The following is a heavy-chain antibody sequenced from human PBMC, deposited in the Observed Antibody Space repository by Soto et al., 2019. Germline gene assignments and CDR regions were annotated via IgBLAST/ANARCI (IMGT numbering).Heavy chain of an antibody. CDR3: ARDNSRTGY. CDR2: ISSSSSYI. D-gene: IGHD1-20*01. J-gene: IGHJ4*02. Sequence: VGSLRLSCASSVFTFSSYSMNCVRHSPGKWLEWVSSISSSSSYIYYADSVKGRFTISRDNAKNSLYLQMNSLRAEDTAVYYCARDNSRTGYWGEGPPVTVSP. V-gene: IGHV3-21*01. CDR1: VFTFSSYS.